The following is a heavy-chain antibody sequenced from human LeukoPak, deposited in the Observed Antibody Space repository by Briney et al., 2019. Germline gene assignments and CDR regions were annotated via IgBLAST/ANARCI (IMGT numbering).Heavy chain of an antibody. Sequence: SETLSLTCTVPGGSISTSSYYWGGVRQPPGKGLEGIGNIFYSGSTYDSPSRKRRLTITLNTSRNQFSLKLSSVTAADTAVYYCARHRHGSGTGFDYWGQGTLVTVSS. CDR2: IFYSGST. D-gene: IGHD3-10*01. CDR1: GGSISTSSYY. CDR3: ARHRHGSGTGFDY. V-gene: IGHV4-39*01. J-gene: IGHJ4*02.